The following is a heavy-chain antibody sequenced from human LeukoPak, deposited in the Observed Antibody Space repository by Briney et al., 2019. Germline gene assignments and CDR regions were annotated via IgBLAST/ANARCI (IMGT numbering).Heavy chain of an antibody. CDR2: ISAYNGNT. CDR1: GYTFTSYG. V-gene: IGHV1-18*01. J-gene: IGHJ5*02. Sequence: ASVKVSCKASGYTFTSYGISWVRQAPGQGLEGMGWISAYNGNTNYAQKLQGRVTMPTDPSTSTAYMELRSLRSDDTAVYYCARTLGYCSSTSCYGGMNWFDPWGQGTLVTVSS. D-gene: IGHD2-2*01. CDR3: ARTLGYCSSTSCYGGMNWFDP.